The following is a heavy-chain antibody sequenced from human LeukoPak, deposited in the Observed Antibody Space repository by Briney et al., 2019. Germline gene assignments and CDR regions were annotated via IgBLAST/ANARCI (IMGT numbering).Heavy chain of an antibody. D-gene: IGHD5-18*01. V-gene: IGHV3-30*04. CDR1: GFTFSSYA. Sequence: GGSLRLSCAASGFTFSSYAMHWVRQAPGKGLEWVAVISYDGSNKYYADSVKGRFTISRDNSKNTLYLQMNSLRAEDTAVYYCAKDQAPKWDTAMGPFDYWGQGTLVTVSS. CDR2: ISYDGSNK. J-gene: IGHJ4*02. CDR3: AKDQAPKWDTAMGPFDY.